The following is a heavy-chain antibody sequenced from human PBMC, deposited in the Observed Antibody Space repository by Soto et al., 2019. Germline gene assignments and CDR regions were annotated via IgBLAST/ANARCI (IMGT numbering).Heavy chain of an antibody. J-gene: IGHJ3*02. CDR2: INAGNGNT. Sequence: ASVKVSCKASGYTFTSYAMHWVRQAPGQRLEWMGWINAGNGNTKYSQKFQGRVTITRDTSASTAYMELSSLRSEDTAVYYCARDIAENIVVVVAATDAFDIWGQGTMDTVSS. D-gene: IGHD2-15*01. V-gene: IGHV1-3*01. CDR1: GYTFTSYA. CDR3: ARDIAENIVVVVAATDAFDI.